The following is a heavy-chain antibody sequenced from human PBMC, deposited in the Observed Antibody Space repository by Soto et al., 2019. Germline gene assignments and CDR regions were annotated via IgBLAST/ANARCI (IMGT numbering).Heavy chain of an antibody. CDR2: IYHSGSS. V-gene: IGHV4-30-2*01. J-gene: IGHJ4*02. Sequence: SETLSLTCAVSGGSITTYGLSWSWIPQPPGKGLEWIGYIYHSGSSFYRPSLRGRISISLETSKNQFSLRLTSVTAAEPAVYYGATIYGAHIGGFDCWGQGTRVTVSS. D-gene: IGHD3-16*01. CDR3: ATIYGAHIGGFDC. CDR1: GGSITTYGLS.